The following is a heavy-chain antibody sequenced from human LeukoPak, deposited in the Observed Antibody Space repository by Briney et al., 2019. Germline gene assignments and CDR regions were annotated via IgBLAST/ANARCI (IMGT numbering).Heavy chain of an antibody. V-gene: IGHV3-30*02. CDR2: IRYDGSNE. J-gene: IGHJ5*02. D-gene: IGHD3-16*01. CDR1: GFTFSSYG. Sequence: TGGSLRLSCAASGFTFSSYGMHWVRQAPGKGLEWVAFIRYDGSNEDYVDSVKGRFTISRDNAKNSVYLQMNSLRAEDTAMYYCATRRGESWGQGTLVTVSS. CDR3: ATRRGES.